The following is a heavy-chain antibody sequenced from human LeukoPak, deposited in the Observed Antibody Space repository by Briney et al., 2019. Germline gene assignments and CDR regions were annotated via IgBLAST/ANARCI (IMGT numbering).Heavy chain of an antibody. CDR3: ARDVGRGYSYGYDY. V-gene: IGHV3-48*03. CDR1: GFTFSSYE. CDR2: ISSSGSTI. D-gene: IGHD5-18*01. J-gene: IGHJ4*02. Sequence: QTGGSLRLSCAASGFTFSSYEMNWVRQAPGKGLEWFSYISSSGSTIYYADSVKGRFTISRDNAKNSLYLQMNSLRAEDTAVYYCARDVGRGYSYGYDYWGQGTLVTVSS.